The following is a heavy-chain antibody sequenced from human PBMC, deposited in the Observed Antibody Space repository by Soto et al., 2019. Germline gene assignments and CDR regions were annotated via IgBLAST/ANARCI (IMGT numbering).Heavy chain of an antibody. J-gene: IGHJ5*02. Sequence: QVQLVESGGGVVQPGRSLRLSCAASGFTFSSYGMHWVRQAPGKGLEWVAVIWYDGSNKYYADSVKGRFTISRDNSKNTLYRQRNSLRAEETAVYYCARDGGCGDGCTGGCSWFDPWGQGTLVTVSS. V-gene: IGHV3-33*01. CDR1: GFTFSSYG. D-gene: IGHD6-19*01. CDR2: IWYDGSNK. CDR3: ARDGGCGDGCTGGCSWFDP.